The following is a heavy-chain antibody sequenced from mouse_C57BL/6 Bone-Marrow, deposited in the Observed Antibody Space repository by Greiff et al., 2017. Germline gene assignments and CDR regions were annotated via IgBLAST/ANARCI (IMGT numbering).Heavy chain of an antibody. Sequence: QVQLQQPGAELVKPGASVKLSCKASGYTFTSYWMQWVKQRPGQGLEWIGEIDPSDSYTNYNQKFKGKATLTVDTSSSTAYMQLSSLTSEDSAVYYCARGGYWYFDVWGTGTTVTGSS. J-gene: IGHJ1*03. CDR2: IDPSDSYT. CDR3: ARGGYWYFDV. CDR1: GYTFTSYW. V-gene: IGHV1-50*01.